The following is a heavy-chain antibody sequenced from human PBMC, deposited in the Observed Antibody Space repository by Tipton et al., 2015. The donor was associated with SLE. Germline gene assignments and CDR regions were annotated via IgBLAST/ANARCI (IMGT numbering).Heavy chain of an antibody. V-gene: IGHV3-7*01. J-gene: IGHJ4*02. D-gene: IGHD3-16*02. CDR2: IKEDGSEQ. CDR3: ARDAITFGAVIFTFDQ. CDR1: GFTFSRYF. Sequence: GSLRLSCAASGFTFSRYFMSWVRQAPGKGLEWVANIKEDGSEQYYVDSVKGRFSISRDNAKNSMYLQMNSLRAEDTAVYYCARDAITFGAVIFTFDQWGQGTLVTVSS.